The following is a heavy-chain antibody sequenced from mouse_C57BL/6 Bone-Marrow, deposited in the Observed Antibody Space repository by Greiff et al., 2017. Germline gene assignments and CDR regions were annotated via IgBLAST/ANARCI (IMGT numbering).Heavy chain of an antibody. CDR1: GYAFSSSW. D-gene: IGHD1-1*01. Sequence: VQGVESGPELVKPGASVKISCKASGYAFSSSWMNWVKQRPGKGLEWIGRIYPGDGDTNYNGKFKGKATLTADKSSSTAYMQLSSLTSEDSAVYFCARSLNYYGSRDWYFDVWGTGTTVTVSS. CDR3: ARSLNYYGSRDWYFDV. CDR2: IYPGDGDT. J-gene: IGHJ1*03. V-gene: IGHV1-82*01.